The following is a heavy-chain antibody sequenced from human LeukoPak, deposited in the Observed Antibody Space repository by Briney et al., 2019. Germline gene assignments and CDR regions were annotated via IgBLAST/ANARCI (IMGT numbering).Heavy chain of an antibody. V-gene: IGHV4-34*01. D-gene: IGHD5/OR15-5a*01. J-gene: IGHJ2*01. Sequence: SETLSLTCAVDGGSFSGYYWSWFRQPPGKGLEWIGEIHYTGATNYSPSLKGRVTISPGTSNNQVSLRMKSVTAADTAVYYCARGRTVVYYFDLWGRGTLVTVSS. CDR1: GGSFSGYY. CDR3: ARGRTVVYYFDL. CDR2: IHYTGAT.